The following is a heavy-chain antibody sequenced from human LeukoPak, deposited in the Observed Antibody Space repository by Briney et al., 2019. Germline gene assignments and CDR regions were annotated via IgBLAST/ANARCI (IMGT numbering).Heavy chain of an antibody. J-gene: IGHJ3*02. V-gene: IGHV1-46*01. CDR2: INPSGGST. CDR1: GYTFTSYY. D-gene: IGHD6-19*01. CDR3: AREGIIAVAGEHDAFDI. Sequence: ASVKVSCKASGYTFTSYYMHWVRQAPGQGLEWMGIINPSGGSTSYAQKFQGRVTMTRDTPTSTVYMELSSLRSEDTAVYYCAREGIIAVAGEHDAFDIWGQGTMVTVSS.